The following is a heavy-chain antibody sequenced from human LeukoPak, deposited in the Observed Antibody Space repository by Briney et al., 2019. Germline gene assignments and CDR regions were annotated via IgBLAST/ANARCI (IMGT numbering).Heavy chain of an antibody. CDR1: GFTFTAYS. CDR3: ARNDWDIDY. V-gene: IGHV3-48*01. J-gene: IGHJ4*02. Sequence: GGSLRLSCAASGFTFTAYSMNWVRHAPGQGREWISYISTSSTTIYYRDSVKGRFAISRDNDKNSLYLQMSNLRVEDTAVYYCARNDWDIDYWGQGTLVTVAS. CDR2: ISTSSTTI. D-gene: IGHD1/OR15-1a*01.